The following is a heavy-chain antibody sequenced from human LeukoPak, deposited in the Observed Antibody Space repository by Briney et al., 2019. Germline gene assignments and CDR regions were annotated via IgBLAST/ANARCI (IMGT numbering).Heavy chain of an antibody. J-gene: IGHJ4*02. Sequence: SETLSLTCAVYGGSFSGYYWSWIRQPPGKGLEWIGEINHSGRTNYNLSLRSRVTISVDTSKNRFSLKLSSVTAADTAVYYCARIRGLVTVVTSLWGQGTLVIVSS. CDR2: INHSGRT. V-gene: IGHV4-34*01. D-gene: IGHD4-23*01. CDR3: ARIRGLVTVVTSL. CDR1: GGSFSGYY.